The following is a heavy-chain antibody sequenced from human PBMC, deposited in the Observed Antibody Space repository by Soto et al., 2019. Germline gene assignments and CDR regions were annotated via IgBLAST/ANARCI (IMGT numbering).Heavy chain of an antibody. J-gene: IGHJ5*02. V-gene: IGHV4-31*03. Sequence: SETLSLTCTVSGGSISSGGYYWSWIRQHPGKGLEWIGYIYYSGSTYYNPSLKSRVTISVDTSKNQFSLKLSSVTAADTAVYYCARDIAAGGLDPWGQGTLVTVSS. CDR2: IYYSGST. CDR3: ARDIAAGGLDP. CDR1: GGSISSGGYY. D-gene: IGHD6-13*01.